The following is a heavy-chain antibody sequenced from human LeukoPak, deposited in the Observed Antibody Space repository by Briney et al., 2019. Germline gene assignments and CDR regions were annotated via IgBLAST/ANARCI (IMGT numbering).Heavy chain of an antibody. V-gene: IGHV1-18*04. CDR3: ASMSGYYPSYYFDY. CDR1: GYSFTSYY. CDR2: ISAYNGNI. Sequence: ASVKVSCKASGYSFTSYYIHWVRQAPGQGLEWLGWISAYNGNIDYAQKLQGRVTLTTDTSTSTAYMEVRSLRSDDTAVYYCASMSGYYPSYYFDYWGQGTLVTVSS. J-gene: IGHJ4*02. D-gene: IGHD3-3*01.